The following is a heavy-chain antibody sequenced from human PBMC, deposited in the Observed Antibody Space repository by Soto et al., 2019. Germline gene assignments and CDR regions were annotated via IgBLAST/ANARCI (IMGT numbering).Heavy chain of an antibody. V-gene: IGHV3-23*01. CDR2: ISGSGGST. CDR3: ARHDIAVTAESDVQH. J-gene: IGHJ1*01. D-gene: IGHD6-19*01. Sequence: EVQLLESGGALVQPGGSLRLSCAASGFTFSSYAMSWVRQAPGKGLEWVSAISGSGGSTYYADSEKGRFTISRDNSKNTLYLQMTSLRAEDTAVYYCARHDIAVTAESDVQHWGQGTLVTVSS. CDR1: GFTFSSYA.